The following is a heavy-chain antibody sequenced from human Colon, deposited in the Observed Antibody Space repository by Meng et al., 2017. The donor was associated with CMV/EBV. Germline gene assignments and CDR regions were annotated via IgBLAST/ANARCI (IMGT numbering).Heavy chain of an antibody. CDR1: GYTFIGFG. CDR3: ATELSRGGY. J-gene: IGHJ4*02. CDR2: ISGYNGNT. Sequence: VQLVQSCTEVKEPVPAVKVSCKASGYTFIGFGNSWVRQAPGQGLEWMGWISGYNGNTNYAPEFQGRVTLTTGTSTTTDTSTTTVYMELRSLRSDDTAIYYCATELSRGGYWGQGTLVTVSS. V-gene: IGHV1-18*01.